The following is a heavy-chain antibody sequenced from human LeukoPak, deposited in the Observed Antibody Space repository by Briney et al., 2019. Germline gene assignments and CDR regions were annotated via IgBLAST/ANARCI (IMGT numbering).Heavy chain of an antibody. CDR2: IIPILGIA. J-gene: IGHJ4*02. Sequence: ASVKVSCKASGGTFSSYAISWVRQAPGQGLDWMGRIIPILGIANYAQKFQGRVTITADKSTSTAYMGLSSLRSEDTAVYYCARGGANSYGSDYWGQGTLVTVSS. CDR3: ARGGANSYGSDY. CDR1: GGTFSSYA. V-gene: IGHV1-69*04. D-gene: IGHD5-18*01.